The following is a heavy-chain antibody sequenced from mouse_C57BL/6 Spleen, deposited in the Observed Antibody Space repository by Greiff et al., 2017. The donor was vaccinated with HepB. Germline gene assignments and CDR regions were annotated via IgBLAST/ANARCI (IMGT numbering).Heavy chain of an antibody. Sequence: QVQLQQSGAELVRPGASVTLSCKASGYTFTDYEMHWVKQTPVHGLEWIGAIDPETGGTAYNQKFKGKAILTADKSSSTAYMELRSLTSEDSAVYYCTRRGDYYGGFDDWGQGTTLTVSS. V-gene: IGHV1-15*01. CDR1: GYTFTDYE. CDR3: TRRGDYYGGFDD. J-gene: IGHJ2*01. CDR2: IDPETGGT. D-gene: IGHD1-1*01.